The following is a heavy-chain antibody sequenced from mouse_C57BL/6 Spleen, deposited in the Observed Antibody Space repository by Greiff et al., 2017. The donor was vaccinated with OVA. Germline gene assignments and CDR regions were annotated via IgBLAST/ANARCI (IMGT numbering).Heavy chain of an antibody. CDR2: IYPRDGST. CDR1: GYTFTSYD. Sequence: QVQLQQSGPELVKPGASVKLSCKASGYTFTSYDINWVKQRPGQGLEWIGWIYPRDGSTKYNEKFKGKATLTVDTSSSTEYMELHSLTSEDAAVYFCARDYYGSSPYCYFDVWGTGTTVTVSS. CDR3: ARDYYGSSPYCYFDV. J-gene: IGHJ1*03. D-gene: IGHD1-1*01. V-gene: IGHV1-85*01.